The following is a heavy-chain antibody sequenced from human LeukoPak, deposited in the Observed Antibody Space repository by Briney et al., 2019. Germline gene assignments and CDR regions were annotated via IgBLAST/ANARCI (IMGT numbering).Heavy chain of an antibody. CDR2: IRYDGSNK. D-gene: IGHD4-17*01. CDR3: AKDSYGDYRGAFDI. V-gene: IGHV3-30*02. CDR1: GFAFSSYG. J-gene: IGHJ3*02. Sequence: GGSLRLSCAASGFAFSSYGMHWVRQAPGKGLEWVAFIRYDGSNKYYADSVKGRFTISRDNSKNTLYLQMNSPRAEDTAVYYCAKDSYGDYRGAFDIWGQGTMVTVSS.